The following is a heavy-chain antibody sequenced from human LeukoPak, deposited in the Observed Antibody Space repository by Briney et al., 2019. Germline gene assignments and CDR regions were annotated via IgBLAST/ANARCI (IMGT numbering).Heavy chain of an antibody. V-gene: IGHV4-34*01. Sequence: SETLSLTCAVYGGSFSGYYWSWIRQPPGKGLEWIGEINHSGSTNYNPSLKSRVTISVDTSKNQFSLKLSSVTAADTAVYYCARVILSPNWFDPWGQGTLVTVSS. D-gene: IGHD3-9*01. J-gene: IGHJ5*02. CDR2: INHSGST. CDR3: ARVILSPNWFDP. CDR1: GGSFSGYY.